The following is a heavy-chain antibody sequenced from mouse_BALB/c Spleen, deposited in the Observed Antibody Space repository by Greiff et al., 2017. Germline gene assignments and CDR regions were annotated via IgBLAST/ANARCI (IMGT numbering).Heavy chain of an antibody. Sequence: EVQLQESGAELVKPGASVKLSCTASGFNIKDTYMHWVKQRPEQGLEWIGRIDPANGNTKYDPKFQGKATITADTSSNTAYLQLSSLTSEDTAVYYCARGPGPAWFAYWGQGTLVTVSA. J-gene: IGHJ3*01. CDR2: IDPANGNT. CDR1: GFNIKDTY. V-gene: IGHV14-3*02. CDR3: ARGPGPAWFAY.